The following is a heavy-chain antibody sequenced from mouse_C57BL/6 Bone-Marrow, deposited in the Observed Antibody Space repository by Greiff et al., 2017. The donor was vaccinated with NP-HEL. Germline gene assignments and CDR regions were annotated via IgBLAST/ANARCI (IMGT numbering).Heavy chain of an antibody. CDR1: GYTFTSYW. CDR2: IDPSDSYT. Sequence: VQLQQPGAELVMPGASVKLSCKASGYTFTSYWMHWVKQRPGQGLEWIGEIDPSDSYTNYNQKFKGKSTLTVDKSSSTAYMQLSSLTSEDSAVYYCARSTMVNYWGEETLVTVSA. J-gene: IGHJ3*01. D-gene: IGHD2-1*01. CDR3: ARSTMVNY. V-gene: IGHV1-69*01.